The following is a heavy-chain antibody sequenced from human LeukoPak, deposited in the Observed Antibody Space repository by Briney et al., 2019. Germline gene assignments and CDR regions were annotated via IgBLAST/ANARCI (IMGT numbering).Heavy chain of an antibody. CDR2: INSDGSEG. CDR3: ARSSYSSSSSV. J-gene: IGHJ3*01. D-gene: IGHD6-6*01. CDR1: GFTVSSNY. V-gene: IGHV3-7*03. Sequence: GGSLRLSCAASGFTVSSNYMSWVRQAPGKGLEWVASINSDGSEGYYADVVKGRFTISRDNAKNSLYLQINSLRAEDTAVYYCARSSYSSSSSVWGQGTMVTVSS.